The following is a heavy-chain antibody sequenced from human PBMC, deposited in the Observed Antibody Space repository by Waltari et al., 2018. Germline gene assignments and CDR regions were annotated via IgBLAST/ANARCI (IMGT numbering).Heavy chain of an antibody. V-gene: IGHV3-74*01. D-gene: IGHD2-2*01. CDR3: ARGGQVLNWPFDM. Sequence: CAGSGFIFSDYWMHWVRQAPGKGLMWVSRFKSDGSSTAYADFVKGRFTVSRETARNTLYLQMNSLSAEDTAVYYCARGGQVLNWPFDMWGQGTVVTVS. CDR2: FKSDGSST. J-gene: IGHJ3*02. CDR1: GFIFSDYW.